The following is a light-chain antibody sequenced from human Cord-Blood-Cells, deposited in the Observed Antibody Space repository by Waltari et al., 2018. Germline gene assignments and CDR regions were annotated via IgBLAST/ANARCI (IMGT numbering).Light chain of an antibody. V-gene: IGKV1-39*01. Sequence: DIQMTQSPSSLSASVGDRVTITCRASQSISSYLNWYQQKPRKAPKLLIYAASSLQSGVPSRFSGSGSRTDFTLTLRSLQPEDFAPYYCQPSYSTLSTLGQGTKLEIK. J-gene: IGKJ2*01. CDR3: QPSYSTLST. CDR1: QSISSY. CDR2: AAS.